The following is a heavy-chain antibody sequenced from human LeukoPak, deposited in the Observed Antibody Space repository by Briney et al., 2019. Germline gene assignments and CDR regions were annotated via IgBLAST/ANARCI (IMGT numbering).Heavy chain of an antibody. CDR3: ARGGPAYYYDSSGYYGTLLFDY. CDR2: ISYDGSNK. Sequence: GGSLRLSCAASGFTFSSYAMSWVRQAPGKGLEWVAVISYDGSNKYYADSVKGRFTISRDNSNNTLYLQMNSLRAEDTAVYYCARGGPAYYYDSSGYYGTLLFDYWGQGTLVTVSS. D-gene: IGHD3-22*01. CDR1: GFTFSSYA. V-gene: IGHV3-30-3*01. J-gene: IGHJ4*02.